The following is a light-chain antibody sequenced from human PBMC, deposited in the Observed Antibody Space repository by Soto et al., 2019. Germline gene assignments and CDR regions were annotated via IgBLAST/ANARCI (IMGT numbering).Light chain of an antibody. CDR1: SSNIGAGYD. CDR3: QSYDTSLSGSVV. Sequence: QLVLTQPPSVSGAPGQRVTISCTGSSSNIGAGYDVHWYQQFPGTAPKLLIFGNSNRPSGVPDRFFGSKSGTSVSLAITGLQAEDEAEYYCQSYDTSLSGSVVFGGGTKVTVL. J-gene: IGLJ2*01. V-gene: IGLV1-40*01. CDR2: GNS.